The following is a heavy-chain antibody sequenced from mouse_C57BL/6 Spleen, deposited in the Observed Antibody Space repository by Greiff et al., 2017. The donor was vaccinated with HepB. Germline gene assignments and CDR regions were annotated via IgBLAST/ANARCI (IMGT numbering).Heavy chain of an antibody. J-gene: IGHJ2*01. CDR3: TLFYGNPFDY. V-gene: IGHV14-1*01. D-gene: IGHD2-1*01. Sequence: EVQLQQSGAELVRPGASVKLSSTASGFNIKDYYMHWVKQRPEQGLEWIGRIDPEDGDTEYAPKFQGKATMTADTSSNTAYLQLSSLTSEDTAVYYCTLFYGNPFDYWGQGTTLTVSS. CDR2: IDPEDGDT. CDR1: GFNIKDYY.